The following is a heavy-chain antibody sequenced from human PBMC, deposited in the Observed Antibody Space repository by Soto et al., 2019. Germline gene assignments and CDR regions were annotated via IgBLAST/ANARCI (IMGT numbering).Heavy chain of an antibody. V-gene: IGHV3-23*01. J-gene: IGHJ4*02. Sequence: GESLKISCAASGFKFSNYAMSWVRQAPGKGLEWVSLISATGGGTYYADSVKGRFTISRDNSHNTLYLQVHSLTAEDTAVYYCAKDRRAGGNSAFYFDFWGQGAQVTVSP. CDR2: ISATGGGT. D-gene: IGHD3-16*01. CDR1: GFKFSNYA. CDR3: AKDRRAGGNSAFYFDF.